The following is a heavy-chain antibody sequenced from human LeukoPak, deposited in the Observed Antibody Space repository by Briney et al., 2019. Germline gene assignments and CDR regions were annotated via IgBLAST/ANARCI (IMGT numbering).Heavy chain of an antibody. D-gene: IGHD6-6*01. CDR3: ARDRPYPRALHAFDI. Sequence: SVKVSCKASGGTFSSYAISWVRQAPGQGLEWMGGIIPIFGTANYAQKFQGRVTITADESTSTAYMELSSLRSEDTAVYYCARDRPYPRALHAFDIWGQGTMVTVSS. CDR1: GGTFSSYA. CDR2: IIPIFGTA. V-gene: IGHV1-69*13. J-gene: IGHJ3*02.